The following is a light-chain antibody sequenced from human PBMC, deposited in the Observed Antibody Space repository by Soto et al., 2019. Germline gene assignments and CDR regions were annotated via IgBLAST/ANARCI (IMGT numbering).Light chain of an antibody. CDR3: SSYTSSRPYV. V-gene: IGLV2-14*01. Sequence: QSVLTQPASVSGSPGQSITISCTVTSSDVGGYNYVSWYQQHPGKAPNLMIYDVSNRPSGVSNRFSGSKSGNTASLTTSGLQSEDEADYYCSSYTSSRPYVFGTGTKVTVL. J-gene: IGLJ1*01. CDR1: SSDVGGYNY. CDR2: DVS.